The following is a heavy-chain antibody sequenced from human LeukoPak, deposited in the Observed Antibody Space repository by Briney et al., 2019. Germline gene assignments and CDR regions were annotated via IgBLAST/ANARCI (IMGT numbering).Heavy chain of an antibody. Sequence: GWPLRLSGASSGITFSSYLMHGLREAPGKRLECVAVISYDGSNKYYADSVKGRFTISRDNSKNTLYLQMNSLRAEDTAVYYCAKELTSSGWFDYWGQGTLVTVSS. CDR2: ISYDGSNK. J-gene: IGHJ4*02. CDR3: AKELTSSGWFDY. D-gene: IGHD6-19*01. V-gene: IGHV3-30*18. CDR1: GITFSSYL.